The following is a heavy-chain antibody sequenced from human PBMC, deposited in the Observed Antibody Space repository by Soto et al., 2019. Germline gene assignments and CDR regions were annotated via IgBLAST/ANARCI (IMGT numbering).Heavy chain of an antibody. V-gene: IGHV3-30*03. CDR3: ATSGDSDSGYDSGYYYYYYMDV. CDR2: ISYDGSNK. Sequence: GGSLRLSCAASGFTFSSYGMHWVRQAPGKGLEWVAVISYDGSNKYYADSVKGRFTISRDNSKYTLYLQMNSLRAEDTAVSYCATSGDSDSGYDSGYYYYYYMDVWGKGTTVTVSS. D-gene: IGHD5-12*01. CDR1: GFTFSSYG. J-gene: IGHJ6*03.